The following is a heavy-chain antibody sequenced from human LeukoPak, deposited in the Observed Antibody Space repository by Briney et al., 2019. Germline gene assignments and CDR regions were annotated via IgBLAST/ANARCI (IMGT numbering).Heavy chain of an antibody. CDR2: INHSGST. J-gene: IGHJ4*02. CDR3: ARGHFVYDSSGYNDY. CDR1: GGSISSYY. V-gene: IGHV4-34*01. D-gene: IGHD3-22*01. Sequence: SETLSLTCTVSGGSISSYYWSWIRQPPGKGLEWIGEINHSGSTNYNPSLKSRVTISVDTSKNQFSLKLSSVTAADTAVYYCARGHFVYDSSGYNDYWGQGTLVTVSS.